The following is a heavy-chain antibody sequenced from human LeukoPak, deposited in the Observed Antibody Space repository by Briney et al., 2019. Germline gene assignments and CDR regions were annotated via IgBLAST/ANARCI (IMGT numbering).Heavy chain of an antibody. Sequence: PSETLSLTCTVSGGSISSGDYYWSWIRQPPGKGLEWIGYIYYSGSTYYNPPLKSRVTISVDTSKNQFSLKLSSVTAADTAVYYCARDSINYYDSSGYNPSFDYWGQGTLVTVSS. D-gene: IGHD3-22*01. CDR2: IYYSGST. J-gene: IGHJ4*02. CDR1: GGSISSGDYY. V-gene: IGHV4-30-4*01. CDR3: ARDSINYYDSSGYNPSFDY.